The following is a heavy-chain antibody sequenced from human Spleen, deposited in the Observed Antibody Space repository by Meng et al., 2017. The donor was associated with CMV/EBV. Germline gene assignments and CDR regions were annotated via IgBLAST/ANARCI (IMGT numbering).Heavy chain of an antibody. Sequence: FSSYAMSWLRQAPGKGLEWVSSIGASGGGTYYVDSVRGRFTISRDNSKNTLYLQMNTLRAEDTALYYCAKGPQSGMDWLLAGGWFDPWGQGTLVTVSS. D-gene: IGHD3/OR15-3a*01. CDR1: FSSYA. CDR2: IGASGGGT. J-gene: IGHJ5*02. V-gene: IGHV3-23*01. CDR3: AKGPQSGMDWLLAGGWFDP.